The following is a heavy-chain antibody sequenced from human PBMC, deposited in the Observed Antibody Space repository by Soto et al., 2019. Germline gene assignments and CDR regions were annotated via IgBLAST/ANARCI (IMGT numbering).Heavy chain of an antibody. CDR1: GDSMSTVDYF. D-gene: IGHD2-15*01. CDR3: ARGRYCLTGRCFPNWFDS. Sequence: PSETLSLTSSVSGDSMSTVDYFWAWIRQPPGQALEYIGYIYKSTTTYYNPSFESRVAISLDTSKSQFSLNVTSVTAADTAVYFCARGRYCLTGRCFPNWFDSWGQGTLVTAPQ. J-gene: IGHJ5*01. CDR2: IYKSTTT. V-gene: IGHV4-30-4*01.